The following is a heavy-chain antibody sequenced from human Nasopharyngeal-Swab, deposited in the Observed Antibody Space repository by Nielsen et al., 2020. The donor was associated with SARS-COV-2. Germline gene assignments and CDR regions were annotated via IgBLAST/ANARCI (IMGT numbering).Heavy chain of an antibody. Sequence: GESLKISCAASGFTFSNAWMNWVRQAPGKGLEWVGRIKSKTDGGTTDYAAPVKGRFTISRDDSKDTLFLEMNSLKIADTAVYYCTAKGHWGQGTLVSVSS. CDR3: TAKGH. J-gene: IGHJ4*02. V-gene: IGHV3-15*01. CDR2: IKSKTDGGTT. CDR1: GFTFSNAW.